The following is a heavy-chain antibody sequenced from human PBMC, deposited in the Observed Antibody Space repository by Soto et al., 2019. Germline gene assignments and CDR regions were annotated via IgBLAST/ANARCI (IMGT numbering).Heavy chain of an antibody. CDR2: IYYSGIT. J-gene: IGHJ4*02. CDR1: GGSISSSSYY. CDR3: ARRYGGNFDY. D-gene: IGHD3-16*01. V-gene: IGHV4-39*01. Sequence: SETLSLTCTVSGGSISSSSYYWGWLRQPPGKGLEWIGSIYYSGITYYNPSLKSRVTISVDTSKNQFSLKLSSVTAADTAVYYCARRYGGNFDYWGQGTLVTVS.